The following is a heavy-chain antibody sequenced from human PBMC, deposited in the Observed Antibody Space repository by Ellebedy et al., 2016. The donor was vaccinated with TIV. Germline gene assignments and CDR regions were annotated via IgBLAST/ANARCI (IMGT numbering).Heavy chain of an antibody. J-gene: IGHJ5*02. Sequence: MPSETLSLTCAVYGGSFTDYYWNWIRQSPGRGLEWIGEIDHSESNKFTPSLKSRVTLSVDTSKNQFSLKLPSVTAADAAVYYCARGGSKLVTTFGDVITKNYFDRWGQGTLVTVTS. CDR1: GGSFTDYY. V-gene: IGHV4-34*01. D-gene: IGHD3-10*01. CDR2: IDHSESN. CDR3: ARGGSKLVTTFGDVITKNYFDR.